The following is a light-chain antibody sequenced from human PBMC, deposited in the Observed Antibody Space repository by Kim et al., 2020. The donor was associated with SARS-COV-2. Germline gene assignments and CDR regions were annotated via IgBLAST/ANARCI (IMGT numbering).Light chain of an antibody. CDR3: QQFNSYPV. CDR1: QGFGSA. J-gene: IGKJ2*01. CDR2: DAS. V-gene: IGKV1-13*02. Sequence: LSASVGDRVTITCRASQGFGSALAWYQQKPGKAPKLMIYDASSLESGVTSRFSGSGSGTDFTLTISSLQPEDFATYYCQQFNSYPVFGQGTKLEI.